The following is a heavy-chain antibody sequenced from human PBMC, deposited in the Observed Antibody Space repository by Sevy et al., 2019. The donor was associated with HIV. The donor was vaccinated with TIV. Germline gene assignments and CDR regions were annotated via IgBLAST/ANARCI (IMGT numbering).Heavy chain of an antibody. CDR3: ARATYYYDSSGYYHGDAFDI. CDR1: GGSISSSSYY. Sequence: SETLSLTCTVSGGSISSSSYYWGWIRQPPGKGLEWIGSIYYSGSTYYNPSLKSRVTISVDTSKNQFSLKLSSVTASDTTMYYCARATYYYDSSGYYHGDAFDIWGQGTMVTVSS. CDR2: IYYSGST. J-gene: IGHJ3*02. D-gene: IGHD3-22*01. V-gene: IGHV4-39*01.